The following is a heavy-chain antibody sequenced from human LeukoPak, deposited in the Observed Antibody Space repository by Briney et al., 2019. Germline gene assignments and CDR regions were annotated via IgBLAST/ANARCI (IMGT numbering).Heavy chain of an antibody. D-gene: IGHD3-10*01. CDR1: GSXFTGHY. Sequence: ASVKVSCKASGSXFTGHYIHWVRQAPGQGLKWMGWINPNSGGTSYAQRFQGRVTMTRDTSISTAYMELSRLRSDDTAVYYCARDRYYGSGSYVGDYWGQGTLVTVSS. J-gene: IGHJ4*02. V-gene: IGHV1-2*02. CDR2: INPNSGGT. CDR3: ARDRYYGSGSYVGDY.